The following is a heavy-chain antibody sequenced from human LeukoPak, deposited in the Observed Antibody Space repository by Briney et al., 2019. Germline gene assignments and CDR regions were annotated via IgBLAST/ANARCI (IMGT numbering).Heavy chain of an antibody. D-gene: IGHD2-8*01. V-gene: IGHV4-31*03. CDR2: IYYSGST. Sequence: SETLSLTCTVSGGSISSGGYYWSWIRQHPGKGLEWIGYIYYSGSTYYNPSLKSRVTISVDTSKNRFSLKLSSVTAADTAVYYCASMYPRADAFDIWGQGTMVTVSS. CDR1: GGSISSGGYY. CDR3: ASMYPRADAFDI. J-gene: IGHJ3*02.